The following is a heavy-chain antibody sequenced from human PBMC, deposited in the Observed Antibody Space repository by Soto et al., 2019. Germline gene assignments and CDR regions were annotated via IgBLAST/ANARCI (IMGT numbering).Heavy chain of an antibody. CDR1: GYTLTSYD. Sequence: GASVKVSCKASGYTLTSYDISWVRQATGQGLEWMGWMNPNNGNTDYAPKFQGRVTMTMNTSIGTAYMELSSLRSEDTAVYYCARSPRNYYALGSYSYFRHWGQGTLVTVSS. CDR3: ARSPRNYYALGSYSYFRH. V-gene: IGHV1-8*01. CDR2: MNPNNGNT. J-gene: IGHJ1*01. D-gene: IGHD3-10*01.